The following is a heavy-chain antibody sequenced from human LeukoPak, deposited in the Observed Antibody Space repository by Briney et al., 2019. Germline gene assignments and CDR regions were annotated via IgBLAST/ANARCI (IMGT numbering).Heavy chain of an antibody. V-gene: IGHV4-34*01. J-gene: IGHJ4*02. CDR3: ARDGRGYCSSTSCYIDY. CDR1: GGSFSGYY. D-gene: IGHD2-2*01. CDR2: INHSGSN. Sequence: SETLSLTCAVYGGSFSGYYWSWIRQPPGKGLEWIGEINHSGSNNYNTSLKGRVTISVDTSKNQFSLKLSSVTAADTAVYYCARDGRGYCSSTSCYIDYWGQGTLVTVSS.